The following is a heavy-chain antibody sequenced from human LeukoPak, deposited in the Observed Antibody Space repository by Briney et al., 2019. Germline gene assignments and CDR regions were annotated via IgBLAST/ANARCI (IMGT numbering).Heavy chain of an antibody. CDR3: ARDFGWLQSYALYDAFDI. V-gene: IGHV3-11*01. J-gene: IGHJ3*02. Sequence: PGGSLRLSCAASGFTFSDYYMSWIRQAPGKGLEWVSYISSSGSTIYYADSVKGRFTISRDNAKNSLYLQMNSLRAEDTAVYYCARDFGWLQSYALYDAFDIWGQGTMVTVSS. D-gene: IGHD5-24*01. CDR1: GFTFSDYY. CDR2: ISSSGSTI.